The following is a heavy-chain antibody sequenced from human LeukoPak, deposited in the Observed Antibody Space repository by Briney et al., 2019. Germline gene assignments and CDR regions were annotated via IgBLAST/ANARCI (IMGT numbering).Heavy chain of an antibody. J-gene: IGHJ3*02. V-gene: IGHV4-39*01. CDR1: GGSNSSSSYY. D-gene: IGHD3-16*01. CDR3: ARRMGEQLDAFDI. CDR2: IYYSGST. Sequence: SETLSLTCTVSGGSNSSSSYYWGWIRQPPGKGLEWIGSIYYSGSTYYNPSLKSRVTISVDTSKNQFSLKLSSVTAADTAVYYCARRMGEQLDAFDIWGQGTMVTVSS.